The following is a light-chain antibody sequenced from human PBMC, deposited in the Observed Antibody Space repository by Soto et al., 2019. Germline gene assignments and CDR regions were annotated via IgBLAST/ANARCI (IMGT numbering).Light chain of an antibody. J-gene: IGLJ1*01. CDR2: GND. CDR1: SSNVGSNT. Sequence: QSVLTQPPSASETPGQRVTISCSGSSSNVGSNTVNWYQQLPGTAPKLLMFGNDQRPSGVPDRFSGSKSGTSASLAISGLQSEDEADYYCATWDDSLNGYLFGTGTKLTVL. V-gene: IGLV1-44*01. CDR3: ATWDDSLNGYL.